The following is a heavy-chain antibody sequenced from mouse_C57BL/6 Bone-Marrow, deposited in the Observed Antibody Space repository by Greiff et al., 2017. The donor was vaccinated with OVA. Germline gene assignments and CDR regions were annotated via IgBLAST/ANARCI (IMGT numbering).Heavy chain of an antibody. J-gene: IGHJ2*01. CDR3: ASHYGSSPFDY. V-gene: IGHV1-4*01. D-gene: IGHD1-1*01. CDR1: GYTFTSYT. Sequence: QVQLQQSGAELARPGASVKMSCKASGYTFTSYTMHWVEQRPGQGLEWIGYINPSSGYTKYNQKFKDKATLTADKSSSTAYMQLSSLTSEDSAVYYCASHYGSSPFDYWGQGTTLTVSS. CDR2: INPSSGYT.